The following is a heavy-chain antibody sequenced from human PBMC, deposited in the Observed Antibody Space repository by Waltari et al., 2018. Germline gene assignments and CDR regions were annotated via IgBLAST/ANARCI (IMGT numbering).Heavy chain of an antibody. J-gene: IGHJ4*02. CDR1: GFTFSSYG. V-gene: IGHV3-30*02. CDR2: IRYDGSNK. CDR3: AKDGQKSNTDQLDY. Sequence: QVQLVESGGGVVQPGGSLRLSCAASGFTFSSYGMHWVRQAPGKGLGWVAFIRYDGSNKYYANSVKGRFTISRDNSKNTLYLQMNSLRAEDTAVYYCAKDGQKSNTDQLDYWGQGTLVTVSS.